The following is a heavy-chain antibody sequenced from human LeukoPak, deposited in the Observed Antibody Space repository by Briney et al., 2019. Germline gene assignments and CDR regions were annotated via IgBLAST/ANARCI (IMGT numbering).Heavy chain of an antibody. J-gene: IGHJ4*02. CDR3: AREPYYDILTGYLDY. V-gene: IGHV1-69*13. CDR2: IIPIFGTA. CDR1: GGTFSSYA. D-gene: IGHD3-9*01. Sequence: GASVKVSCKASGGTFSSYAISWVRQAPGQGLEWVGGIIPIFGTANYAQKFQGRVTITADESTSTAYMELSSLRSEDTAVYYCAREPYYDILTGYLDYWGQGTLVTVSS.